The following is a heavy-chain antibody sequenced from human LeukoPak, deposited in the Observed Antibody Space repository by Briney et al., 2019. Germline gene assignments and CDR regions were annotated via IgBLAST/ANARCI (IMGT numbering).Heavy chain of an antibody. J-gene: IGHJ6*03. CDR1: GYTFTGYY. CDR3: ASALPSYYFGSGSQFYSYYMDV. CDR2: INPNSGGT. D-gene: IGHD3-10*01. V-gene: IGHV1-2*02. Sequence: ASVKVSCKASGYTFTGYYMHWVRQAPGQGLEWMGWINPNSGGTNYAQKFQGRVTMTRDTSISTAYMELSRLRSDDTAVYYCASALPSYYFGSGSQFYSYYMDVWGKGTTVTISS.